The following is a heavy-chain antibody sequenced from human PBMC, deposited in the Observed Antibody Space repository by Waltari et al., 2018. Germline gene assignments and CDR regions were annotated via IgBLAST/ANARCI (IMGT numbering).Heavy chain of an antibody. J-gene: IGHJ4*02. CDR1: GGSVNNGEFF. Sequence: QVQLQESGPGLVKPSQTLSLTCSVSGGSVNNGEFFWSWIRQPPGKGLEWIGYIYYSRGTYYNPSLKSRLTMSVDTSKNQFSLNLRSVTAADTAVYYCARREGYNSLDYWGQGILVTVSS. V-gene: IGHV4-30-4*01. CDR3: ARREGYNSLDY. D-gene: IGHD1-1*01. CDR2: IYYSRGT.